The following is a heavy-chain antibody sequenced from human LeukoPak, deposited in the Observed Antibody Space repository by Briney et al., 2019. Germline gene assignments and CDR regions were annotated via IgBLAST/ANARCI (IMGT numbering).Heavy chain of an antibody. CDR2: ISSTSAYI. Sequence: PGGSLRLSCAASGFTFSSYSMNWVRQTPGKGLEWVSSISSTSAYIYYADSVKGRFTISRDNAKNSLYLQMNSLRAEDTALYYCAKGRYGDYYYYYGMDVWGQGTTVTVSS. J-gene: IGHJ6*02. D-gene: IGHD3-10*01. CDR3: AKGRYGDYYYYYGMDV. CDR1: GFTFSSYS. V-gene: IGHV3-21*04.